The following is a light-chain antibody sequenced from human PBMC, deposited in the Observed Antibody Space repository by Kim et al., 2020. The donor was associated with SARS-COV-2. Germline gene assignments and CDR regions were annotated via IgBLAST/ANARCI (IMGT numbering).Light chain of an antibody. V-gene: IGLV3-1*01. J-gene: IGLJ6*01. CDR2: RDN. Sequence: SYELTQPPSVSVSPGQTASITCSGDKLGDKYASXYQQKPGQSPVVVIFRDNRRPSGIPERFSGSNSGNTATLTISGTQAMDEADYYCQAWDSSIYRFGTG. CDR1: KLGDKY. CDR3: QAWDSSIYR.